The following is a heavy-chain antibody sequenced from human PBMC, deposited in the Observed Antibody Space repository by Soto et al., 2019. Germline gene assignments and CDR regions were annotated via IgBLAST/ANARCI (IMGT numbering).Heavy chain of an antibody. Sequence: QVQLQESGPGLVKPSGTLSLTCAVSGGSISSSNWWSWVRQPPGKGLEWIGEIYYSGSTNYNPSLKSRFTISVDKSKNQFSLKLSSVTAADTAVYYCARVVGGYYYGMDVWGQGTTVTVSS. D-gene: IGHD2-2*01. V-gene: IGHV4-4*02. J-gene: IGHJ6*02. CDR3: ARVVGGYYYGMDV. CDR2: IYYSGST. CDR1: GGSISSSNW.